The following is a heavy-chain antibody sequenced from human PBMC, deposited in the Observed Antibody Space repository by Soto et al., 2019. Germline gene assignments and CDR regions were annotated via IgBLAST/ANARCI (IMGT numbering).Heavy chain of an antibody. CDR1: GGSFSGYY. D-gene: IGHD3-3*01. Sequence: QVQLQQWGAGLLKPSETLSLTCAVYGGSFSGYYWSWIRQPPGKGLEWIGEINHSGSTNYNPSLKIRVTISVDQSKNQFSLKRSSVTAADMAVYYCARIIRFLVPTGYYYGMDVLGQGTTVTVSS. CDR2: INHSGST. CDR3: ARIIRFLVPTGYYYGMDV. J-gene: IGHJ6*02. V-gene: IGHV4-34*01.